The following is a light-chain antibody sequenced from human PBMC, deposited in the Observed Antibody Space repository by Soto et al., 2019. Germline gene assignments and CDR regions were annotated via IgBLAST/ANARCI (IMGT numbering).Light chain of an antibody. CDR2: DAS. CDR1: QSISSW. CDR3: QQYNSYPFT. J-gene: IGKJ3*01. Sequence: DILMTQSPSTLSASVGDRVTITCRASQSISSWLAWYQQKPGKAPKLLIYDASSLESGVPSRFSGSGSGTEFTLTISSLQPDDFATYYCQQYNSYPFTFGPGTKVDIK. V-gene: IGKV1-5*01.